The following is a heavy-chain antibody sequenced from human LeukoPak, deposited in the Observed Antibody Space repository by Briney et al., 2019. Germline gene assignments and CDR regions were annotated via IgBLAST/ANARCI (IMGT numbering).Heavy chain of an antibody. CDR2: IWYDGSNK. CDR3: ARNDEGNSYGYSIDY. Sequence: GGSLRLSCAASGFIFSNYAIHWVRQTPGKGLEWVAVIWYDGSNKYYADSVKGRFTISRDNCKNTLYLEMTSLRVEDTAVYYCARNDEGNSYGYSIDYWGQGTLVTVSS. V-gene: IGHV3-33*08. CDR1: GFIFSNYA. D-gene: IGHD5-18*01. J-gene: IGHJ4*02.